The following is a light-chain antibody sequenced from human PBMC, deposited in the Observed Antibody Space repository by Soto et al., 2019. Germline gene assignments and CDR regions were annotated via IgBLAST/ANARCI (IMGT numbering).Light chain of an antibody. CDR1: QSVSSY. V-gene: IGKV3-11*01. J-gene: IGKJ4*01. Sequence: EIVLTQSPATLSLSPGERATLSYRASQSVSSYLAWYQQKPGQAPRLLIYDASNSATGIPASFSGSRAGAEFTLTIISLEPEEFAVYYCQQRSNWPPVTFGEGTKVEIK. CDR3: QQRSNWPPVT. CDR2: DAS.